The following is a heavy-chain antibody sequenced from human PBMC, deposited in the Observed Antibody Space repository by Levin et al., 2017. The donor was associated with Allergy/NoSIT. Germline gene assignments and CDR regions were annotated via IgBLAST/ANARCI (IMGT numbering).Heavy chain of an antibody. CDR1: GFTFSSYS. V-gene: IGHV3-21*01. D-gene: IGHD6-6*01. J-gene: IGHJ4*02. CDR2: ISSSSSYI. CDR3: ARQIGVAALWYFDY. Sequence: GGSLRLSCAASGFTFSSYSMNWVRQAPGKGLEWVSSISSSSSYIYYADSVKGRFTISRDNAKNSLYLQMNSLRAEDTAVYYCARQIGVAALWYFDYWGQGTLVTVSS.